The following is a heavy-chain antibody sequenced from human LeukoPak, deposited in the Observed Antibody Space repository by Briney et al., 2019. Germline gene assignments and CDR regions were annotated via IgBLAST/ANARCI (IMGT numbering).Heavy chain of an antibody. V-gene: IGHV7-4-1*02. CDR1: GYSFTGYA. CDR2: INTITGNP. CDR3: ARTYYDILTGYPDTVPGDY. J-gene: IGHJ4*02. Sequence: GASVKVSCKASGYSFTGYAMNWVRQAPGQGLEWLGWINTITGNPTYAPGFTGRFVFSLDTSVSTAYLQISSLKAEDTAVYYCARTYYDILTGYPDTVPGDYWGQGTLVTVSS. D-gene: IGHD3-9*01.